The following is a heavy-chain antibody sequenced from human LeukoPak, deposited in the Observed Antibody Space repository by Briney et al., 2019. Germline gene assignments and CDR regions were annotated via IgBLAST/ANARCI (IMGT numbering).Heavy chain of an antibody. J-gene: IGHJ4*02. Sequence: PGGSLRLSCAASGFTFSGSSMLWVRQASGKGLEWVGRIRSKANTYATAYAAPVKGRFIISGDDSKNTAYLQMNSLRAEDTAVYYCAKADYDYVWGSYRWGYYFDYWGQGTLVTVSS. CDR1: GFTFSGSS. V-gene: IGHV3-73*01. CDR2: IRSKANTYAT. CDR3: AKADYDYVWGSYRWGYYFDY. D-gene: IGHD3-16*02.